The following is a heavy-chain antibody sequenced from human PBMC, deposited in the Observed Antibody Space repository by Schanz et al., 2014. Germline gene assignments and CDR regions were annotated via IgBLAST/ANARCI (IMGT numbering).Heavy chain of an antibody. CDR2: ISGSSSTK. CDR3: ARDPNSVNELDY. CDR1: GITFSGYS. D-gene: IGHD5-12*01. Sequence: EVQLVESGGGLAQPGGSLRLSCAASGITFSGYSMNWVRQAPGKGLEWVSYISGSSSTKYYADSVKGRFTISRDNGKKSLYLQMNSLRAEDTAVYFCARDPNSVNELDYWGQGTLVTVSS. V-gene: IGHV3-48*01. J-gene: IGHJ4*02.